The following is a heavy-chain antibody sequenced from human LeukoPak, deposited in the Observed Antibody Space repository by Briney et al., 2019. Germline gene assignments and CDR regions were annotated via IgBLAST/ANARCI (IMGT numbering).Heavy chain of an antibody. J-gene: IGHJ3*02. D-gene: IGHD2-15*01. V-gene: IGHV4-39*01. Sequence: SGPGLVKPSETLSLTCTVSGGSISSSNFYWGWIRQPPGKGLEWIGSIYYGGSTYYNPSLKSRVTISVVTSKNQFSLKLSSVTAADTAVYYWARQFPNATEGLDIWGQGTMVTVSS. CDR2: IYYGGST. CDR3: ARQFPNATEGLDI. CDR1: GGSISSSNFY.